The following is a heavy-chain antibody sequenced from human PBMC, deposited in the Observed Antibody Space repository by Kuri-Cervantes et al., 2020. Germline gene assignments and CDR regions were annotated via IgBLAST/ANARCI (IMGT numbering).Heavy chain of an antibody. Sequence: GESLKIPCAASGFTFSDYYMNWIRQAPGKGLEWVSYISSSGSTIFYADSVKGRFPISRDNSKNTLYLQMNSLRTEDTAVYYCARDGGPGDYGDHSLFDPWGQGTLV. D-gene: IGHD4-17*01. J-gene: IGHJ5*02. CDR3: ARDGGPGDYGDHSLFDP. CDR1: GFTFSDYY. CDR2: ISSSGSTI. V-gene: IGHV3-11*04.